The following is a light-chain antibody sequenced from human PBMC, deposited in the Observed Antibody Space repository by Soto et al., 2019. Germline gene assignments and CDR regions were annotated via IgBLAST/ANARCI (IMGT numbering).Light chain of an antibody. V-gene: IGLV2-14*01. CDR1: SSDVGGYNY. CDR2: EVS. CDR3: SSYTSSSTPRI. J-gene: IGLJ1*01. Sequence: QSALTQPASVSGSPGQSITISCTGTSSDVGGYNYVSWYQQYPGKAPKLMIYEVSNRPSGVSNRFSGSKSGNTASLTISGLQAEDEADYYCSSYTSSSTPRIFGTGTKLTVL.